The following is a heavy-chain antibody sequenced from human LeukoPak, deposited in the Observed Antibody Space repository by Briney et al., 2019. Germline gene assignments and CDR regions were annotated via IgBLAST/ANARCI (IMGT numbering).Heavy chain of an antibody. CDR3: AKGEVGAVAGPHSGNT. J-gene: IGHJ6*04. D-gene: IGHD6-19*01. CDR1: GFTFSGSA. V-gene: IGHV3-73*01. CDR2: IRSKANSYAT. Sequence: PGGSLRLSCAASGFTFSGSAMHWVRQASGKGLEWVGRIRSKANSYATAYAASVKGRFTISRDDSKNTAYLQMNSLKTEDTAVYYCAKGEVGAVAGPHSGNTWGKGTTVTVSS.